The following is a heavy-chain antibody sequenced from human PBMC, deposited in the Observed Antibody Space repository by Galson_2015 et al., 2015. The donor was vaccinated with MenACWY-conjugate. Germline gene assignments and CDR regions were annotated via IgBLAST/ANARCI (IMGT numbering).Heavy chain of an antibody. V-gene: IGHV3-21*01. CDR2: ISSISSYT. J-gene: IGHJ4*02. Sequence: SLRLSCAASGFTFSSYHMNWVRQAPGKGLEWVSCISSISSYTHYADSVKGRFTISRDNAKNSLYLEMNSLRVEDTAVYYCARGVGGYDPGDYWGQGTLVTVSS. D-gene: IGHD5-12*01. CDR1: GFTFSSYH. CDR3: ARGVGGYDPGDY.